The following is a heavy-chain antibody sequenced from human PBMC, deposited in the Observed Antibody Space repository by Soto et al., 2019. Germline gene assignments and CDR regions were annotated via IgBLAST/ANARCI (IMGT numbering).Heavy chain of an antibody. Sequence: GHSLKLSDKRSGYRYTDYWISWVHQMHGKGLEWMGRIDPSDSYTNYSPSFQGHVTISADKSISTAYLQWSSLKASDTAMYYCASSNRQIGYYYYVMAVWVQGTSVTVS. CDR1: GYRYTDYW. D-gene: IGHD4-4*01. CDR2: IDPSDSYT. V-gene: IGHV5-10-1*01. J-gene: IGHJ6*02. CDR3: ASSNRQIGYYYYVMAV.